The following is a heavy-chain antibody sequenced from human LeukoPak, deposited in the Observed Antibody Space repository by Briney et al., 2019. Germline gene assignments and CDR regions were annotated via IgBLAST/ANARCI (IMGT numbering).Heavy chain of an antibody. CDR1: GGSISGSSYY. CDR2: IYYTGST. V-gene: IGHV4-39*01. CDR3: ARRWDISAPFAYDY. Sequence: SETLSLTCTVSGGSISGSSYYWGWIRQPPGKGLERIAIIYYTGSTYYNPSLKSRVTISVDTSKNQFSLKLSSVTAADTAVYYCARRWDISAPFAYDYWGQGTLVTVSS. D-gene: IGHD3-22*01. J-gene: IGHJ4*02.